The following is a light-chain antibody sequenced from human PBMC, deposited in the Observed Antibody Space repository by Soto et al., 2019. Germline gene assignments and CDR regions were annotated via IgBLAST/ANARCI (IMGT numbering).Light chain of an antibody. CDR2: GND. J-gene: IGLJ1*01. V-gene: IGLV1-40*01. CDR3: RSYWSSPMANFV. Sequence: VLTQPPSVSGAPGQIVPISCPGSRPNIGAGYDVHWYQQLPGKAPKLLIYGNDNRPSGVPQRFSGSKSGTSASLAITGVRADGEADYYCRSYWSSPMANFVFGTGTKVTVL. CDR1: RPNIGAGYD.